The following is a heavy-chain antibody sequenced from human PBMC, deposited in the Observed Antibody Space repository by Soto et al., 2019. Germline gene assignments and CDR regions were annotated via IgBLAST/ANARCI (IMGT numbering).Heavy chain of an antibody. D-gene: IGHD6-13*01. CDR2: ISSSGDTT. CDR1: GFTFSIYA. J-gene: IGHJ4*02. V-gene: IGHV3-64*07. Sequence: EVQLVESGGGLVQPGGSLRLSCAASGFTFSIYAMHWVRQAPGQGLEFVAAISSSGDTTYYPDSVKGRFTMSRDSSKNTVYLQMGSLRGEDMAVYYCARAKGSSWYDYWGQGTLVTVSS. CDR3: ARAKGSSWYDY.